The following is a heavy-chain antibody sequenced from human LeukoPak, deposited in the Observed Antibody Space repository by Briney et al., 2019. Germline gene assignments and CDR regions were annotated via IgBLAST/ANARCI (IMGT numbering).Heavy chain of an antibody. CDR2: ISGSGGST. CDR3: AKDRGSSGYFDY. J-gene: IGHJ4*02. V-gene: IGHV3-23*01. CDR1: GSNFDDSA. Sequence: PGGSLRLSCAASGSNFDDSAMHWVRQAPGKGLGWVSAISGSGGSTYYADSVKGRFTISRDNSKNTLYLQMNSLRAEDTAVYYCAKDRGSSGYFDYWGQGTLVTVSS. D-gene: IGHD3-22*01.